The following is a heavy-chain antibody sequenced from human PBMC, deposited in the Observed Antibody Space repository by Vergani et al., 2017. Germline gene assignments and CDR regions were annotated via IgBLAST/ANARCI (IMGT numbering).Heavy chain of an antibody. CDR2: IKSDGSIT. J-gene: IGHJ5*01. Sequence: DVHLAESGGGFFQPGGSLGLSCSASGFSFNSYWMHWVRQVPGKGLLWVSRIKSDGSITAYADSVKGRFTISRDNTQNTVYLQINRLRVEDTGVYYCARARXIENCYMNNWLDSWGQGTLVTVSS. CDR1: GFSFNSYW. V-gene: IGHV3-74*03. D-gene: IGHD2/OR15-2a*01. CDR3: ARARXIENCYMNNWLDS.